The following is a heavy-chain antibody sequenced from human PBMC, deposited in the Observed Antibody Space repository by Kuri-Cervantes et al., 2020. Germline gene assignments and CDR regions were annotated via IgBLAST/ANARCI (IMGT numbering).Heavy chain of an antibody. D-gene: IGHD2-2*01. CDR2: ISGSDGTT. Sequence: GGSLRLSCAASGFTFNNNAMSWVRQAPGKGLEWVSAISGSDGTTYYADSVKGRFTISRDNSKNTLYLQMNSLRAEDTAVYYCAKADYCSSTSCYLDYFDYWGQGTLVTVSS. J-gene: IGHJ4*02. CDR3: AKADYCSSTSCYLDYFDY. V-gene: IGHV3-23*01. CDR1: GFTFNNNA.